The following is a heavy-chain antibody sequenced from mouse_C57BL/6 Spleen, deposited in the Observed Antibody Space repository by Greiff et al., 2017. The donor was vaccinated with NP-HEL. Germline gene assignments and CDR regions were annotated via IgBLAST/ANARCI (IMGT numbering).Heavy chain of an antibody. CDR1: GYTFTGYW. J-gene: IGHJ2*01. Sequence: QVQLQQSGAELMKPGASVKLSCKATGYTFTGYWIEWVKQRPGHGLEWIGEILPGSGSTNYNQKFKGKAILTADKSSSTAYMELRSLTSEDSAVYYCTRGPIYGSSSDYRGQGTTLTVSS. D-gene: IGHD1-1*01. V-gene: IGHV1-9*01. CDR2: ILPGSGST. CDR3: TRGPIYGSSSDY.